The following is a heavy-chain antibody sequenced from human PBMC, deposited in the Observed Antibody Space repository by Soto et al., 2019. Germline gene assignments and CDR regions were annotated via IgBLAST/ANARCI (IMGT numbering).Heavy chain of an antibody. D-gene: IGHD4-4*01. CDR2: ISYDGSNK. J-gene: IGHJ4*02. Sequence: PGGSLRLSCAASGFTFSSYGMHWVRQAPGKGLEWVAVISYDGSNKYYADSVKGRFTISRDNSKNTLYLQMNSLRAEDTAVYYCAKPYSNFEYYFDYWGQGTLVTVSS. V-gene: IGHV3-30*18. CDR3: AKPYSNFEYYFDY. CDR1: GFTFSSYG.